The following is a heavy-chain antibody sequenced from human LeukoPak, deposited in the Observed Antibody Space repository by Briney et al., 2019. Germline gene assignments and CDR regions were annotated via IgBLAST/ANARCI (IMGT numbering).Heavy chain of an antibody. D-gene: IGHD3-10*01. J-gene: IGHJ4*02. CDR1: GYTSTSYY. CDR3: ARDLRFGELSFLPFDY. V-gene: IGHV1-46*01. CDR2: INPSAGST. Sequence: ASVKVSCKASGYTSTSYYLHWVRRAPGQGLEWMGIINPSAGSTSYAQKFQGRVTLTRDMSTSTVYMEVSSLRSEDTAVYYCARDLRFGELSFLPFDYWGQGTLVTVSS.